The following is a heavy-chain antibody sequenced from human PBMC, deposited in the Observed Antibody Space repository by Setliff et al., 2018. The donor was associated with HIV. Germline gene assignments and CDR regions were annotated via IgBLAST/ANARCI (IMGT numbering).Heavy chain of an antibody. CDR3: AKSPVGVFGVVILYYFDY. CDR2: IYSGGTT. CDR1: GFSVSANF. D-gene: IGHD3-3*01. V-gene: IGHV3-53*01. J-gene: IGHJ4*02. Sequence: PGGSLRLSCAASGFSVSANFMNWVRQAPGKGLEWVSLIYSGGTTSYTDSVKGRFTISRDNSNDALYLQMNSLRAEDTAVYYCAKSPVGVFGVVILYYFDYWGQGTLVTVSS.